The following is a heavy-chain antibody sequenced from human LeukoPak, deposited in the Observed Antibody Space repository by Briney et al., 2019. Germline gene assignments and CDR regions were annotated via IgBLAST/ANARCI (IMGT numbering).Heavy chain of an antibody. D-gene: IGHD3-3*02. CDR2: IYHSGST. CDR3: ARVDLAKPLDY. Sequence: SETLSLTCTVSGYSISSGYYWGWIRQPPGKGLEWIGSIYHSGSTYYNPSLKSRVTISVDTSKNQFSLKLSSVTAADTAVYYCARVDLAKPLDYWGQGTLVTVSS. J-gene: IGHJ4*02. V-gene: IGHV4-38-2*02. CDR1: GYSISSGYY.